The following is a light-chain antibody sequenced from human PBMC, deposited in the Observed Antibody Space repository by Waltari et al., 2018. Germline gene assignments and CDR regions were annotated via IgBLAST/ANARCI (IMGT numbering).Light chain of an antibody. J-gene: IGKJ3*01. Sequence: EIVMTQSPDPLAVSLGERANLNCKHRQSVLFSSNERNYLAWYQQKPGQPPKLLIYWASTRESGVPDRFSGSGSGTDFTLTISSLQAEDVAIYFCQQYYDTPFTFGPGTKVEIK. CDR1: QSVLFSSNERNY. CDR3: QQYYDTPFT. V-gene: IGKV4-1*01. CDR2: WAS.